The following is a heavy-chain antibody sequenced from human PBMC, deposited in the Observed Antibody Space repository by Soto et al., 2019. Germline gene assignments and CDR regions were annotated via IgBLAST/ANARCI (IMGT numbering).Heavy chain of an antibody. CDR2: SRKKANSYTT. CDR1: GFSVSDYH. Sequence: EVQLVESGGGLVQPGGSLRVSCAASGFSVSDYHMDWVRQGPGTGLEWVGRSRKKANSYTTEYAASVRGRFTILRDESKNLLYLQMNSLKTDDTAVYFCCRGLAGRADTSFGPWGQGTLVTVSS. V-gene: IGHV3-72*01. J-gene: IGHJ5*02. D-gene: IGHD3-16*01. CDR3: CRGLAGRADTSFGP.